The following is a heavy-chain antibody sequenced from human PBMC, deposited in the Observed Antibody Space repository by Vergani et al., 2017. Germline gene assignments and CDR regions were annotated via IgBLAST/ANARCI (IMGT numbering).Heavy chain of an antibody. D-gene: IGHD2-15*01. V-gene: IGHV1-69*12. CDR1: GGTFSSYA. CDR3: AFVVVAATPVLSFDY. CDR2: IIPIFGTA. Sequence: QVQLVQSGAEVKKPGSSVKVSCKASGGTFSSYAISWVRQAPGQGLEWMGGIIPIFGTANYAQKFQGRVTITADESTSTAYMELSSLRSWDTAVYDCAFVVVAATPVLSFDYWGQGTLVTVSS. J-gene: IGHJ4*02.